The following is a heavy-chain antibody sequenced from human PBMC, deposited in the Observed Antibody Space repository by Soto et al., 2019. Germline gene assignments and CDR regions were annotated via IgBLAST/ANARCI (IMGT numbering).Heavy chain of an antibody. CDR2: ISYDGSNK. V-gene: IGHV3-30*18. CDR1: GFTFSSYG. D-gene: IGHD2-2*01. Sequence: QVQLVESGGGVVQPGRSLIHACAASGFTFSSYGMHWVRQAPGKGLEWVAVISYDGSNKYYADSVKGRFTISRDNSKNTLYLQMNSLRAEDTAVYYCAKGLGYCSSTSCSPDAYDIWGQGTMVTVSS. CDR3: AKGLGYCSSTSCSPDAYDI. J-gene: IGHJ3*02.